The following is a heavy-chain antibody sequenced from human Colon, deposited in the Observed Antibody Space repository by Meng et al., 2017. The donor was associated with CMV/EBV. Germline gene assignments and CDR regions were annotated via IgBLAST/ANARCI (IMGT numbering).Heavy chain of an antibody. V-gene: IGHV3-20*04. D-gene: IGHD4-11*01. CDR3: ARANDYSNFNYYYPMDV. CDR2: INWNGGST. CDR1: GFIFSDFW. Sequence: GGSLRLSCEASGFIFSDFWMNWVRQSPGKGLQWVAGINWNGGSTGYADSVRGRFTISRDNAKNSLYLQINSLRAEDAALYYCARANDYSNFNYYYPMDVWGQGTTVTVSS. J-gene: IGHJ6*02.